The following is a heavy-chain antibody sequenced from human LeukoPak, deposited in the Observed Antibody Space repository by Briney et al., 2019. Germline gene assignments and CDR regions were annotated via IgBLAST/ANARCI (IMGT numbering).Heavy chain of an antibody. D-gene: IGHD6-6*01. Sequence: GESLQISCQGSGYSLTSYWIGWVRQMPGKGLEWMGIIYPGDSDTRYSPSFQGQVTISADKSISTAYLQWSSLKASDTAMYYCARLKYSSSSGIDYWGQGTLVIVSS. CDR2: IYPGDSDT. J-gene: IGHJ4*02. CDR1: GYSLTSYW. V-gene: IGHV5-51*01. CDR3: ARLKYSSSSGIDY.